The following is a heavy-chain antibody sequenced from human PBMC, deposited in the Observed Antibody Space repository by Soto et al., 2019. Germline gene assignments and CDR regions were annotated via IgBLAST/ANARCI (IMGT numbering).Heavy chain of an antibody. CDR1: GYTFTSYD. J-gene: IGHJ6*02. D-gene: IGHD6-13*01. CDR2: MNPNSGNT. CDR3: ARDQYSSSPRGDYYYGMDV. V-gene: IGHV1-8*01. Sequence: ASVKVSCKASGYTFTSYDINWVRQATGQGLEWMGWMNPNSGNTGYAQKFQGRVTMTRNTSISTAYMELSSLRSEDTAVYYCARDQYSSSPRGDYYYGMDVWGQGTTVTVSS.